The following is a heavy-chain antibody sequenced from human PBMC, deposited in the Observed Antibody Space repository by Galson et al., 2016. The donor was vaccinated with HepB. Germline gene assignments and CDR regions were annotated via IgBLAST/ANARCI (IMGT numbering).Heavy chain of an antibody. J-gene: IGHJ4*01. D-gene: IGHD5-12*01. Sequence: SLRLSCAASGFTFNSYTMSWVRQAPGKGLGWVSGITNGGDTTYYADSVRGRFTISRDNSKNTLYLQVNSLRADDTAVYYCAKLGGDSGSPYWGHGTLVTVSS. CDR2: ITNGGDTT. CDR1: GFTFNSYT. CDR3: AKLGGDSGSPY. V-gene: IGHV3-23*01.